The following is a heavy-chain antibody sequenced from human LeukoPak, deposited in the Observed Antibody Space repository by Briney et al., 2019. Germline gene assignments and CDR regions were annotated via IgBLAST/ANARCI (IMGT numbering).Heavy chain of an antibody. J-gene: IGHJ4*02. CDR3: ARGYCSSTNCKRDFDY. D-gene: IGHD2-2*01. CDR1: GYSISSGYY. CDR2: IYHSGST. V-gene: IGHV4-38-2*01. Sequence: PSETLSLTCAVSGYSISSGYYWGWIRQPPGKGLEWIGSIYHSGSTYYNPSLKSRVTISVDTSKNQFSLKLSSVTAADTAVYYCARGYCSSTNCKRDFDYWGQGTLVTVSS.